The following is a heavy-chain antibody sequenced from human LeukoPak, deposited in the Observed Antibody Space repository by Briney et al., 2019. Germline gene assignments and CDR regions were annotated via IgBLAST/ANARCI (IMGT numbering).Heavy chain of an antibody. CDR1: GYTFTDYY. J-gene: IGHJ5*02. CDR2: INPNSGGT. V-gene: IGHV1-2*02. D-gene: IGHD2/OR15-2a*01. CDR3: ARGTTGDWFDP. Sequence: ASVKVSCKASGYTFTDYYVNWVRQAPGQGLEWMGWINPNSGGTNYAQKSQGRVTMTRDTSISTAYMELSRLTSDDTAIYYCARGTTGDWFDPWGQGTLVTVSS.